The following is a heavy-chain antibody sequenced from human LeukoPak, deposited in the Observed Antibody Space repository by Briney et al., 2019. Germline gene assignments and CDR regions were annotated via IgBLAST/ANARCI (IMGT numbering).Heavy chain of an antibody. CDR3: AKVRGVVNLSYFDY. CDR2: ISYDGSTE. CDR1: GFTFSNYG. J-gene: IGHJ4*02. D-gene: IGHD4-23*01. Sequence: PGRSLRLSCAASGFTFSNYGMHWVRQAPGKGLEWVAVISYDGSTEQYSDSVKGRSTISRDNSKNTLYLQMNSLRAEDTAVYYCAKVRGVVNLSYFDYWGQGTLGTVSS. V-gene: IGHV3-30*18.